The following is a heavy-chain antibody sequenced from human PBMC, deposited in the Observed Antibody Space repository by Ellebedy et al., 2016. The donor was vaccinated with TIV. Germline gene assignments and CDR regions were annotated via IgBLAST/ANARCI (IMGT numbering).Heavy chain of an antibody. V-gene: IGHV3-49*03. CDR3: TRDYYDSRGYRVSFDY. Sequence: GESLKISCTASGFTFGDYAMSWFRQAPGKGLEWVGFIRSKAYGGTTEYAASVKGRFTISRDDSKSIAYLQMNSLKTEDTAVYYCTRDYYDSRGYRVSFDYWGQGTLVTVSS. D-gene: IGHD3-22*01. CDR1: GFTFGDYA. J-gene: IGHJ4*02. CDR2: IRSKAYGGTT.